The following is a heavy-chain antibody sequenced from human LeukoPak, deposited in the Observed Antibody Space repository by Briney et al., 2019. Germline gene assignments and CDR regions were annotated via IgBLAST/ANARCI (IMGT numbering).Heavy chain of an antibody. CDR1: GYTFTSFF. Sequence: ASVKVSCRASGYTFTSFFMHWLRQAPGRGPEWMGIINPRGGSTDYSQKFQGRVTMTSDTSTSTVYLEVNDLTSEDTAVYFCARVGVTAATADYWGQGTLVTVSS. D-gene: IGHD6-25*01. CDR3: ARVGVTAATADY. V-gene: IGHV1-46*01. J-gene: IGHJ4*02. CDR2: INPRGGST.